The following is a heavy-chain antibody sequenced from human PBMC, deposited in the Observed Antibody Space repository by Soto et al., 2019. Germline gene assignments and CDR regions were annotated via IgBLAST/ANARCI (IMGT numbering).Heavy chain of an antibody. Sequence: QITLREAGPTLVNPTQTLTLTCTFSGFSLTTVGVGVGWIRQPPRRAPEWLALIYWNDNKRYSPSLESRVNITKDTSRNQVVLTMTAMDPVDSATYYCALRPASHMDRFGPGGEGTLVTVSS. V-gene: IGHV2-5*01. J-gene: IGHJ5*02. CDR3: ALRPASHMDRFGP. CDR2: IYWNDNK. D-gene: IGHD2-2*03. CDR1: GFSLTTVGVG.